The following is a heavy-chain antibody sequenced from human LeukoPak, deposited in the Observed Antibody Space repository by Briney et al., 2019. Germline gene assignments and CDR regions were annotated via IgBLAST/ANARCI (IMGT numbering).Heavy chain of an antibody. V-gene: IGHV1-46*01. CDR1: GYTFTSYY. J-gene: IGHJ5*02. D-gene: IGHD1-7*01. CDR3: ARGPGITGTTPFSNFDP. Sequence: ASVTVSCKASGYTFTSYYMHWVRQAPGQGLEWMGIINPSGGSTSYAQKFQGRVTMTRDTSTSTVYMELSSLRSEDTAVYYCARGPGITGTTPFSNFDPWGQGTLVTVSS. CDR2: INPSGGST.